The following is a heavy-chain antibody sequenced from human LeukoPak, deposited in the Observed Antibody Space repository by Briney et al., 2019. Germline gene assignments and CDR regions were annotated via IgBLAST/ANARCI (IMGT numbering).Heavy chain of an antibody. CDR1: GFTFSSYW. J-gene: IGHJ3*02. V-gene: IGHV3-74*01. D-gene: IGHD6-19*01. CDR3: ARESSSGWYDAFDI. CDR2: INSDGSST. Sequence: GSLRLSCAASGFTFSSYWMHWVRQAPGKGLVWVSRINSDGSSTTYADSVKGRFTISRDNAKNTVYLQMNSLRAEDTAVYYCARESSSGWYDAFDIWGQGTMVTVSS.